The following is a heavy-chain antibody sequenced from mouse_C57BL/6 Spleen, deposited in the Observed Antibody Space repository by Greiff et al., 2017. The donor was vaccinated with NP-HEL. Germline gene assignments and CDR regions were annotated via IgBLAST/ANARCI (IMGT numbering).Heavy chain of an antibody. CDR3: ARFLAQATGHFDY. Sequence: QVQLQQPGAELVMPGASVKLSCKASGYTFTSYWMHWVKQRPGQGLEWIGEFDPSDSYTNYNQKFKGKSTLTVDKSSSTAYMQLSSLTSEDSAVYYCARFLAQATGHFDYWGQGTTLTVSS. CDR2: FDPSDSYT. J-gene: IGHJ2*01. CDR1: GYTFTSYW. V-gene: IGHV1-69*01. D-gene: IGHD3-2*02.